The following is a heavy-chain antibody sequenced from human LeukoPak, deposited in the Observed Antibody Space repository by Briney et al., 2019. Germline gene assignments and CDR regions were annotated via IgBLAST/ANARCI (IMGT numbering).Heavy chain of an antibody. Sequence: ASVTVSYKPSVYIFIHYYLHWVRQAPGKGLEWMGWMNPNSGGTNYDHKFQGRITMTGDTSTAYLELSRLRSDDTAVYYGARDLGSTVIVGGDAFYLWGQGTMVTVA. V-gene: IGHV1-2*07. CDR1: VYIFIHYY. J-gene: IGHJ3*01. D-gene: IGHD2/OR15-2a*01. CDR2: MNPNSGGT. CDR3: ARDLGSTVIVGGDAFYL.